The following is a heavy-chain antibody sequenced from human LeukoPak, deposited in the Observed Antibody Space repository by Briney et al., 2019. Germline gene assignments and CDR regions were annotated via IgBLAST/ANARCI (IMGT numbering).Heavy chain of an antibody. CDR2: IRYDGSNK. J-gene: IGHJ4*02. Sequence: RGSLRLSCAASGFTFSSYGMHWVRQAPGKGLEWVAFIRYDGSNKYYADSVKGRFIISRDNSKNTLYLQMNSLRAGDTAVYYCAKEGYCSGGSCSPFDYWGQGTLVTVSS. CDR1: GFTFSSYG. CDR3: AKEGYCSGGSCSPFDY. D-gene: IGHD2-15*01. V-gene: IGHV3-30*02.